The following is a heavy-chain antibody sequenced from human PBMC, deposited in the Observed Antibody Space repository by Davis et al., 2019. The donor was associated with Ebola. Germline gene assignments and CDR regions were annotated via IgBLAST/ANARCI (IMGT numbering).Heavy chain of an antibody. J-gene: IGHJ4*02. D-gene: IGHD6-19*01. CDR1: GFTFSSYA. V-gene: IGHV3-23*01. CDR3: AKDPSSGWYMNYFDY. Sequence: GESLKISCAASGFTFSSYAMSWVRQAPGKGLEWVSAISGSGGSTYYADSVKGRFTISRDNSKNTLYLQMNSLRAEDTAVYYCAKDPSSGWYMNYFDYWGQGTLVTVSS. CDR2: ISGSGGST.